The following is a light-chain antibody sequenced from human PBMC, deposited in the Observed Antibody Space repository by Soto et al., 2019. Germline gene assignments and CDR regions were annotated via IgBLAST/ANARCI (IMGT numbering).Light chain of an antibody. CDR3: HQYGSSPT. Sequence: EIVLTQSPGTLSLSPRERASLSCRASQSVNDRNLAWYQQKPDQPPRLVIYDGSSRATGIPDRFSGSGSGTAFSLTISRLEPEDSAMYYCHQYGSSPTFGQGTKVDIK. J-gene: IGKJ1*01. CDR1: QSVNDRN. CDR2: DGS. V-gene: IGKV3-20*01.